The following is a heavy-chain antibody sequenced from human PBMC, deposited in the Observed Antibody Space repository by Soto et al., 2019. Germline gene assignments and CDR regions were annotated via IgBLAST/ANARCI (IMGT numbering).Heavy chain of an antibody. J-gene: IGHJ4*02. CDR2: IKSKTDGGTT. CDR3: TTGYSGYDYPHY. Sequence: GGSLRLSCAASGFTFSNAWMSWVRQAPGKGLEWVGRIKSKTDGGTTDYAAPVKGRFTISRDDSKNTLYLQMNSLKTEDTAVYYCTTGYSGYDYPHYWGQGTLVTVSS. CDR1: GFTFSNAW. V-gene: IGHV3-15*01. D-gene: IGHD5-12*01.